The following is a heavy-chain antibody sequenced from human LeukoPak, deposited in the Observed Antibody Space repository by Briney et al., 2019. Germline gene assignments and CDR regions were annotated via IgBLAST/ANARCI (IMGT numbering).Heavy chain of an antibody. V-gene: IGHV1-46*01. Sequence: ASVKVSCKASGYTFTSYYMYWVRQAPGQGLEWMGIINPSGGSTSYAQKFQGRVTMTRDTSTSTVYMELSSLRSEDTAVYYCAGGTTVNAFDIWGQGTMVTVSS. CDR2: INPSGGST. D-gene: IGHD4-17*01. CDR1: GYTFTSYY. J-gene: IGHJ3*02. CDR3: AGGTTVNAFDI.